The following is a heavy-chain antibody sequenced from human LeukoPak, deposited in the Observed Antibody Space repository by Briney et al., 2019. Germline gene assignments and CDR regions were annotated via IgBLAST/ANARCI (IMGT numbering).Heavy chain of an antibody. J-gene: IGHJ4*02. CDR3: ARDRQLGSSGYYAAY. D-gene: IGHD3-22*01. Sequence: GASVKVSCKASGYTLSSYGISWVRLAAGQGLEWMGWISAYNGNTNYAQKVQGRVTLTTETSTSTAYMELRSLRSDDTAVYYCARDRQLGSSGYYAAYWGQGTLVTVSS. CDR2: ISAYNGNT. CDR1: GYTLSSYG. V-gene: IGHV1-18*01.